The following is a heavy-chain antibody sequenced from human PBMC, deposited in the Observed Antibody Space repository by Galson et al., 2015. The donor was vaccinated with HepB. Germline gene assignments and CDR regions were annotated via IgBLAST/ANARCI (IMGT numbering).Heavy chain of an antibody. CDR3: ARGTAGTSSLYYYYGMDV. V-gene: IGHV1-18*04. Sequence: SCKASGYTFTSYGISWVRQAPGQGLEWMGWISAYNGNTNYAQKLQGRVTMTTDTSTSTAYMELRSLRSDDTAVYYCARGTAGTSSLYYYYGMDVWGQGTTVTVSS. CDR1: GYTFTSYG. CDR2: ISAYNGNT. J-gene: IGHJ6*02. D-gene: IGHD1-1*01.